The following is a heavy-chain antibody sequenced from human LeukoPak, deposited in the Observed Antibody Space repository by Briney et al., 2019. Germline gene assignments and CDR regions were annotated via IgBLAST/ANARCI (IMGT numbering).Heavy chain of an antibody. CDR1: GYTFTSYY. D-gene: IGHD6-13*01. Sequence: ASVKVSCKASGYTFTSYYMHWVRQAPGQGLEWMGIINPSGGSTSYAQKFQGRVTMTRDTCTSTVYMELSSLRSEDTAVYYCARSGGRRYSSSGSIGLDYWGQGTLVTVSS. CDR2: INPSGGST. J-gene: IGHJ4*02. CDR3: ARSGGRRYSSSGSIGLDY. V-gene: IGHV1-46*01.